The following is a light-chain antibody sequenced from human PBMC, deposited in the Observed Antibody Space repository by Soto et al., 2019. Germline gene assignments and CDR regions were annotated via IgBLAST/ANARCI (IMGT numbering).Light chain of an antibody. V-gene: IGKV1-6*01. Sequence: AIQMTQSPSSLSASVGDRVTITCRASQGIRNDLGWYQQKPGKAPKLLTYAASSLQSGVPSRFSGSGSGTDFTLTVSNLQPEDSATYYCLQDYIYPWTSGQGTKVEIK. CDR1: QGIRND. J-gene: IGKJ1*01. CDR3: LQDYIYPWT. CDR2: AAS.